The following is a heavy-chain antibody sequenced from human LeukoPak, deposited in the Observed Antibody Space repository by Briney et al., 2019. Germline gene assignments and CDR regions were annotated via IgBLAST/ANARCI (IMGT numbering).Heavy chain of an antibody. CDR2: ISGSGGST. D-gene: IGHD3-22*01. J-gene: IGHJ4*02. V-gene: IGHV3-23*01. Sequence: GGSLRLSCAASGFIFSGYAMSWVRQAPGKGLEWVSAISGSGGSTYYAESVKGRFTISRDNSKNTVYLQMYSLRAEDAAVYHCANDRYDSSAGGLDYWGQGTLVTVSS. CDR3: ANDRYDSSAGGLDY. CDR1: GFIFSGYA.